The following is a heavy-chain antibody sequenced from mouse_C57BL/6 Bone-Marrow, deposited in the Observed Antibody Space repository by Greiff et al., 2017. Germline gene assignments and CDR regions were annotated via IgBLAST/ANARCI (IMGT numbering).Heavy chain of an antibody. CDR3: ADSNYEGYFDV. CDR2: IYPGSGNT. J-gene: IGHJ1*03. Sequence: QVQLQQSGPELVKPGASVKISCKASGYSFTSYYIHWVKQRPGQGLEWIGWIYPGSGNTKYNEKFKGKATLTADTSSSTAYMQLSSLTSEDSAVYYCADSNYEGYFDVWGTGTTVTVSS. V-gene: IGHV1-66*01. D-gene: IGHD2-5*01. CDR1: GYSFTSYY.